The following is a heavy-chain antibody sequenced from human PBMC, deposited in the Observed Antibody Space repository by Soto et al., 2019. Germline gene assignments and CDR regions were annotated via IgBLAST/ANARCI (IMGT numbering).Heavy chain of an antibody. CDR2: IVVGSGNT. J-gene: IGHJ4*02. V-gene: IGHV1-58*02. Sequence: SVKVSCKASGFTFTSSAMQWVRQARGQRLEWIGWIVVGSGNTNYAQKFQERVTITRDMSTSTAYMELSSLRSEDTAVYYCAAVKYCSGGSCYPNGRYFDYWGQGTLVTVSS. CDR3: AAVKYCSGGSCYPNGRYFDY. D-gene: IGHD2-15*01. CDR1: GFTFTSSA.